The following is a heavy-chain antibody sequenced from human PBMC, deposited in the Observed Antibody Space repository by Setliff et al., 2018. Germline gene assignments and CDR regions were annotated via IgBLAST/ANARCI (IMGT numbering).Heavy chain of an antibody. V-gene: IGHV4-39*01. J-gene: IGHJ3*02. Sequence: SETLSLTCTVSGGSISSSPYYWGWIRQSPGKGLEWIGTSESTYNNPSFKSRLTISVDTSKNQFSLKLSSVTAADTAVYYCARLTTLTTWFELDAFDIWGQGTMVTVSS. CDR1: GGSISSSPYY. CDR2: SEST. D-gene: IGHD4-17*01. CDR3: ARLTTLTTWFELDAFDI.